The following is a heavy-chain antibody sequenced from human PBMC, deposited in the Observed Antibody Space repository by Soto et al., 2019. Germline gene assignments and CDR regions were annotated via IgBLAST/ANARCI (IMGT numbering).Heavy chain of an antibody. CDR1: GYTFSRYF. J-gene: IGHJ4*02. CDR3: ARDGTFDI. Sequence: QVLLVQSGAEVKKPGASVKVSCQASGYTFSRYFIQWIRQSPGQEFEWMGLINPAGGTTSYAQKFQGRVTMTRDTSTRTVYMEMSSLTSEDTAVYYCARDGTFDIWGQGTLVTVSS. V-gene: IGHV1-46*01. CDR2: INPAGGTT. D-gene: IGHD1-7*01.